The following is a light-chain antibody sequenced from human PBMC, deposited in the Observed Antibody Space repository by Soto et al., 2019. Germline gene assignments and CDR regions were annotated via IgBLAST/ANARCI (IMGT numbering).Light chain of an antibody. CDR1: QSFSSSY. CDR2: GAS. Sequence: EIVLTQSPGTLSLSPGERATLSCRASQSFSSSYLAWYQQKPGQAPRLLIYGASSRATGIPDRFSGSGSGTDFTLTISSLEPEDFAVYSCQHYGSALFTFGPGTNVDVK. V-gene: IGKV3-20*01. J-gene: IGKJ3*01. CDR3: QHYGSALFT.